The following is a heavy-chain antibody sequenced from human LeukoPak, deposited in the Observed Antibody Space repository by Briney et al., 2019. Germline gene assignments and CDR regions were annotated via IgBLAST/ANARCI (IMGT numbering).Heavy chain of an antibody. CDR2: MNPKSGDT. D-gene: IGHD3-3*01. CDR3: ARALCDSSRCEYYAYMDV. V-gene: IGHV1-8*03. J-gene: IGHJ6*03. Sequence: ASVKVSCKASGYTLTSYDINGVRQATGQGLEWMGWMNPKSGDTGHAQKFQGRVSITRDTPISTAYMELSSLRSEDTAVYYCARALCDSSRCEYYAYMDVWGEGTTVTVSS. CDR1: GYTLTSYD.